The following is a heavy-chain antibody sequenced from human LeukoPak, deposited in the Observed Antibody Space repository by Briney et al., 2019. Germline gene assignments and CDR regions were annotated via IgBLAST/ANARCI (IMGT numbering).Heavy chain of an antibody. CDR3: ARDRGTSGYIFDY. Sequence: PGGSLRLSCAASGFTFSDYWMSWVRQAPGKGLEWVSVIYSGGDIFYADSVKGRFTISRDNSKNTVYLQMNNLRAEDTAVYFCARDRGTSGYIFDYWGRGTLVTVSS. CDR2: IYSGGDI. CDR1: GFTFSDYW. D-gene: IGHD3-22*01. J-gene: IGHJ4*02. V-gene: IGHV3-53*01.